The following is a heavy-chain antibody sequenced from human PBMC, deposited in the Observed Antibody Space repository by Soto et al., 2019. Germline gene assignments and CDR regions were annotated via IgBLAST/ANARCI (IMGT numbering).Heavy chain of an antibody. Sequence: SETLSLTCIVSGGSISGYYWSWIRQPPGKGLEWIGYIYYGGSSNYNPSLKSRVTISVDPSKNQFSLNVNSVTAADTALYYCARGWNPTFFDFWGQGALVTVSS. CDR3: ARGWNPTFFDF. CDR2: IYYGGSS. CDR1: GGSISGYY. J-gene: IGHJ4*02. V-gene: IGHV4-59*01. D-gene: IGHD1-1*01.